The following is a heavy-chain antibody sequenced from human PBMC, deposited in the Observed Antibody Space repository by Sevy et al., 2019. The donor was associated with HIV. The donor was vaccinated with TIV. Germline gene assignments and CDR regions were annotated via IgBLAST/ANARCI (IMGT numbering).Heavy chain of an antibody. D-gene: IGHD3-9*01. J-gene: IGHJ6*02. CDR2: VDDSGRT. Sequence: SETLSLICTVSGGSINSFYWNWIRQSPGKGLEWIGYVDDSGRTNSNPSLKSRVTISKDVSQNQVSLKLTSVTAADTAVYYCAREVYDIMTGYSGGMDVWGQGTSVTVSS. CDR3: AREVYDIMTGYSGGMDV. V-gene: IGHV4-59*01. CDR1: GGSINSFY.